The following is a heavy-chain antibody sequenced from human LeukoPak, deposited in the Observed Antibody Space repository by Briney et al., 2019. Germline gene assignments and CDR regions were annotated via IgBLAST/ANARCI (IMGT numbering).Heavy chain of an antibody. CDR3: ARQPHSYGPDYYYYYMDL. J-gene: IGHJ6*03. Sequence: SDTLSLTCTASGGSVHSYDHYWAWIRQPPGKGLEWMVTIYSSGITSYNPSLKSRVTISVDTSSNHFYLNLISVTAADTALYYCARQPHSYGPDYYYYYMDLWGTGTTVTVSS. CDR2: IYSSGIT. CDR1: GGSVHSYDHY. D-gene: IGHD5-18*01. V-gene: IGHV4-39*01.